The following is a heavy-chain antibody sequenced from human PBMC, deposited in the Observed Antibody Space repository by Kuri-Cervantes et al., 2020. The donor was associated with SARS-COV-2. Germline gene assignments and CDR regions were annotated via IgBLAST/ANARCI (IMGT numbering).Heavy chain of an antibody. Sequence: GGSLRLSCAASGFTFSSYAMHWVRQAPGKGLEWVAVISYDGSNKYYADSVKGRFTISRDNSKNTLYLQMNSLRAEDTAVYYCARSYCSSTSCQDYYYYYYMDVWGKGTTVTVSS. V-gene: IGHV3-30-3*01. D-gene: IGHD2-2*01. CDR2: ISYDGSNK. CDR3: ARSYCSSTSCQDYYYYYYMDV. CDR1: GFTFSSYA. J-gene: IGHJ6*03.